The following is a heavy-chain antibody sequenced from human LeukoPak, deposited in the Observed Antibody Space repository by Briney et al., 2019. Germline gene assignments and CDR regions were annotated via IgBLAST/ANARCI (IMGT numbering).Heavy chain of an antibody. V-gene: IGHV3-7*03. CDR1: GFPFSSYW. J-gene: IGHJ4*02. Sequence: GGSLRLSCVASGFPFSSYWMTWVRQAPGKGLEWVANIKQDGSKKSYVDSVKGRFTISRDNAKNTLFLQMSSLTAGDTAVYYCAKSAYYDSSGFYREYYFEHWGQGTLVTVSS. CDR3: AKSAYYDSSGFYREYYFEH. CDR2: IKQDGSKK. D-gene: IGHD3-22*01.